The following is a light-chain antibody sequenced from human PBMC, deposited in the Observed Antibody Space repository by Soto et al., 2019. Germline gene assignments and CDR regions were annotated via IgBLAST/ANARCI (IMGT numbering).Light chain of an antibody. Sequence: QSLLSPPAAVSWSPGHSITISYTGSSNDIGAYKYVSWYQQYPGKAPKLIIFEVSNRPSGVSNRFSGSKSGNTASLTIAGLQAEDEADYNCSSYTTGSTLYVFGGGTKVTVL. CDR1: SNDIGAYKY. J-gene: IGLJ1*01. V-gene: IGLV2-14*01. CDR3: SSYTTGSTLYV. CDR2: EVS.